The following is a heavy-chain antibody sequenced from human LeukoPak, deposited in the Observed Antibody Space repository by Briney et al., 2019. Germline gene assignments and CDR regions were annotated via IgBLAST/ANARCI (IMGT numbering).Heavy chain of an antibody. CDR3: ARVLAYDSSGAPFDY. D-gene: IGHD3-22*01. J-gene: IGHJ4*02. CDR2: IIPIFGTA. Sequence: SVKVSCKASGGTFSSYAISWVRQAPGQGLEWMGGIIPIFGTANYAQKFQGRVTITADESTSTAYMELSSLRSDDTAVYYCARVLAYDSSGAPFDYWGQGTLVTVSS. V-gene: IGHV1-69*13. CDR1: GGTFSSYA.